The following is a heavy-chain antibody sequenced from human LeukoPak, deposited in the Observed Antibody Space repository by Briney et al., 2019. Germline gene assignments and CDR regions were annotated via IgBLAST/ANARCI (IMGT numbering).Heavy chain of an antibody. V-gene: IGHV3-30*01. J-gene: IGHJ4*02. CDR2: ISYDGSNK. Sequence: GGSLRLSCAASGFTFSSYAMHWVRQAPGKGLEWVAVISYDGSNKYYADSVKGRLTISRDNSKNTLYLQMNSLRAEDTAVYYCARAWSTSCHDYWGQGTLVTVSS. CDR3: ARAWSTSCHDY. D-gene: IGHD2-2*01. CDR1: GFTFSSYA.